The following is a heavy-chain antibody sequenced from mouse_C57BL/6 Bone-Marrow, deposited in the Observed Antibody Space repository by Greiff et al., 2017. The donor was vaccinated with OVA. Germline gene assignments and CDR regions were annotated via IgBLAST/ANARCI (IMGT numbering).Heavy chain of an antibody. V-gene: IGHV1-26*01. CDR1: GYTFTDYY. Sequence: EVQLQQSGPELVKPGASVKISCKASGYTFTDYYMNWVKQSHGKSLEWIGDINPNNGGTSYNQKFKGKATLTVDKSSSTAYMELRSLTSEDSAVYYCAHDYWYFDVWGTGTTVTVSS. CDR3: AHDYWYFDV. D-gene: IGHD2-3*01. J-gene: IGHJ1*03. CDR2: INPNNGGT.